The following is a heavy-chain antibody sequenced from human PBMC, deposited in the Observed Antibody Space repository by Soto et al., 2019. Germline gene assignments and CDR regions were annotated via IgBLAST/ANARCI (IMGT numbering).Heavy chain of an antibody. V-gene: IGHV3-30*18. CDR2: ISYDGSNK. J-gene: IGHJ4*02. CDR1: GFTFSSYG. D-gene: IGHD2-2*01. Sequence: ESGGGVVQPGRSLRLSCAASGFTFSSYGMHWVRQAPGKGLEWVAVISYDGSNKYYADSVKGRFTISRDNSKNTLYLQMNSLRAEDTAVYYCAKDERRYCSSTSCYGVDYWGQGTLVTVSS. CDR3: AKDERRYCSSTSCYGVDY.